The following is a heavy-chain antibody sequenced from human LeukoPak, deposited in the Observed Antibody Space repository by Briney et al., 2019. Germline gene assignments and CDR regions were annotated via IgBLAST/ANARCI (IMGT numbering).Heavy chain of an antibody. CDR3: ANPEGYYYDSSGYHTPVVDY. V-gene: IGHV3-23*01. Sequence: GGSLRLSCAASGFTFSSYAMRWVRQAPGKGMEWVSAISGSGGSTYYEDYVKGGFTISRDNKKNRVYMKMNRQRDGDTAVYYCANPEGYYYDSSGYHTPVVDYWGQGTLVTVSS. D-gene: IGHD3-22*01. J-gene: IGHJ4*02. CDR2: ISGSGGST. CDR1: GFTFSSYA.